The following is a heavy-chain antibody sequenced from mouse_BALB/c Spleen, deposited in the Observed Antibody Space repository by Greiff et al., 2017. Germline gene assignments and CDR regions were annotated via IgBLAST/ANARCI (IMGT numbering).Heavy chain of an antibody. Sequence: EVQLQQSGAELVRSGASVKLSCTASGFNIKDYYMHWVKQRPEQGLEWIGWIDPENGDTEYAPKFQGKATMIADTSSNTAYLQLSSLTSEDTAVYYCNAYYYGSPFDYWGQGTTLTVSS. D-gene: IGHD1-1*01. J-gene: IGHJ2*01. CDR3: NAYYYGSPFDY. V-gene: IGHV14-4*02. CDR1: GFNIKDYY. CDR2: IDPENGDT.